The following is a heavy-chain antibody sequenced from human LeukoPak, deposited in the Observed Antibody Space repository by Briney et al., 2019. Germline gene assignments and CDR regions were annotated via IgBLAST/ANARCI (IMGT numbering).Heavy chain of an antibody. J-gene: IGHJ4*02. CDR3: ARAYSAGYFDY. V-gene: IGHV3-53*01. D-gene: IGHD6-13*01. Sequence: GGSLRLSCTVSGFTVSSNYMSWVRQAPGKGLEWVSVIYSGGSTYYADSVKGRFTISRDNSKNTLYLQMNSLRAEDTAVYYCARAYSAGYFDYWGQGTLVTVSS. CDR2: IYSGGST. CDR1: GFTVSSNY.